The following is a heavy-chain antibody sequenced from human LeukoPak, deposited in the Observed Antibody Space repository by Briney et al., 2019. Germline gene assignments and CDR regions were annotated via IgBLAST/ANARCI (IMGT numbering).Heavy chain of an antibody. V-gene: IGHV3-33*08. CDR3: ARDRYSSGWADAFDI. D-gene: IGHD6-19*01. CDR1: GFTFSSYG. CDR2: IWYDGSNK. Sequence: QPGGSLRLSCSASGFTFSSYGMHWVRQAPGKGLEWVAVIWYDGSNKYYADSVKGRFTISRDNSKNTLYLEMNSLRAEDTAVYYCARDRYSSGWADAFDIWGQGTMVTVSS. J-gene: IGHJ3*02.